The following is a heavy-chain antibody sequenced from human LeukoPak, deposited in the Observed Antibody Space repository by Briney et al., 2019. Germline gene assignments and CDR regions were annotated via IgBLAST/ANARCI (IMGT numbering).Heavy chain of an antibody. D-gene: IGHD5-12*01. CDR3: TTRLRNHFDY. V-gene: IGHV3-23*01. J-gene: IGHJ4*02. CDR2: ISDPHSGSET. Sequence: GGSLRFSCAASGFTFSSYSMNWVRQALGQGLEWVSTISDPHSGSETHYADSVQGRFTISRDDSQNMVYLQMDSLRAEDTAVYYCTTRLRNHFDYWGQGTQVTVSS. CDR1: GFTFSSYS.